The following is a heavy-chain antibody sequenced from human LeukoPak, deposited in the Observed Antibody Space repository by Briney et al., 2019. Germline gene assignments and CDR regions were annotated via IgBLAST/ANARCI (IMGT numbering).Heavy chain of an antibody. CDR3: ARALYSYGLHPADYFDY. J-gene: IGHJ4*02. CDR1: GGSISSYY. Sequence: PSETLSLTCTVSGGSISSYYWSWIRQPPGKGLEWIGYIYYSGSTNYNPSLKSRVTISVDTSKNQFSLKLSSVTAADTAVYYCARALYSYGLHPADYFDYWGQGTLVTVSS. D-gene: IGHD5-18*01. V-gene: IGHV4-59*01. CDR2: IYYSGST.